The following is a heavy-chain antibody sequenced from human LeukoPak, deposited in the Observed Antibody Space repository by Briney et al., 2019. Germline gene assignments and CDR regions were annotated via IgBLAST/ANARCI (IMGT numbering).Heavy chain of an antibody. CDR2: IYYRGSP. CDR1: GDSISSHY. CDR3: SRVTRSDDAFDI. Sequence: SETLSLTCTVSGDSISSHYWSWIRQPPGKGLEWIGYIYYRGSPIYNPSLKSRVTISVDTSKNQFSLTLSCVTAADTAVYYCSRVTRSDDAFDIWGQGTMVTVSS. V-gene: IGHV4-59*11. D-gene: IGHD3-3*01. J-gene: IGHJ3*02.